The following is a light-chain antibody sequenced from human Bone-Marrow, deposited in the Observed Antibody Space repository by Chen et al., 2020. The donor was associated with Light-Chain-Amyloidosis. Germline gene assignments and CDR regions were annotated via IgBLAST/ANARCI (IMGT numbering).Light chain of an antibody. CDR2: DDS. CDR3: RVGDRSSDRTV. J-gene: IGLJ3*02. V-gene: IGLV3-21*02. Sequence: SYVLTQPSSVSVAPGQTATIACGGNNIGSTSVHWYQQTPGPAPLLVVYDDSDRPSGIRERLSGSNSGNTATLTISRVEAGHEACYCCRVGDRSSDRTVFGGGTKLPVL. CDR1: NIGSTS.